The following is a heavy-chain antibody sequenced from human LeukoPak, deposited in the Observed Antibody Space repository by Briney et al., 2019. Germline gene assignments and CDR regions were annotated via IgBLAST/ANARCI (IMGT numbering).Heavy chain of an antibody. CDR3: ARGHYYDSSGYYGY. D-gene: IGHD3-22*01. J-gene: IGHJ4*02. Sequence: SETLSLTCAVYGGSFSGYYWSWIRQPPGKGLEWIGEINHSGSTNYNPSLKSRDTISVDTSKNQFSLKLSSVTAADTAVYYCARGHYYDSSGYYGYWGQGTLVTVSS. CDR1: GGSFSGYY. CDR2: INHSGST. V-gene: IGHV4-34*01.